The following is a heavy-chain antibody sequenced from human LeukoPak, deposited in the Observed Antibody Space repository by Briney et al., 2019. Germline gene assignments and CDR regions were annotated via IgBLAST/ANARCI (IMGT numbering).Heavy chain of an antibody. V-gene: IGHV4-34*01. Sequence: PSETLSLTCAVYGRSFSGYYWSWIRQPPGKGLEWIGEINHSGSTNYNPSLKTRLTISVDTSKNQFSLKLISVTAADTAVYYCARVEYCSSTSCYSPNWFDPWGQGTLVTVSS. D-gene: IGHD2-2*02. CDR2: INHSGST. CDR3: ARVEYCSSTSCYSPNWFDP. J-gene: IGHJ5*02. CDR1: GRSFSGYY.